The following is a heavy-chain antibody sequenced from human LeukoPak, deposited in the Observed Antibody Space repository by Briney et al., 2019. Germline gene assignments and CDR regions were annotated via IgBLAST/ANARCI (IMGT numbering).Heavy chain of an antibody. D-gene: IGHD3-3*01. CDR2: INSDECST. Sequence: PGGSLRLSCAASGFTFSSYWMHWVRQAPGKGLVWVSRINSDECSTSYADSVKGRFTISRDNAKNTLYLQMNSLRAEDTAVYYCARSATRTGFFDYWGQGTLVTVSS. CDR1: GFTFSSYW. J-gene: IGHJ4*02. CDR3: ARSATRTGFFDY. V-gene: IGHV3-74*01.